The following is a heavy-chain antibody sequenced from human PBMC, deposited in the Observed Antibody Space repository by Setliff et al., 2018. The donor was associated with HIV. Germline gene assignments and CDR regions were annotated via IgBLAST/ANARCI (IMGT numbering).Heavy chain of an antibody. CDR1: GGVSGGDMGVHD. V-gene: IGHV4-61*08. CDR2: IYDNEKT. Sequence: PSETLSLTCSVSGGVSGGDMGVHDWSWIRQPPGKGLEWIGYIYDNEKTFYNPSLKSRVTITVDTSKNQISLQLTSVTAADTAVYYCASEARTRSTYYYSMDVWGKGTTVTVSS. D-gene: IGHD2-2*01. CDR3: ASEARTRSTYYYSMDV. J-gene: IGHJ6*03.